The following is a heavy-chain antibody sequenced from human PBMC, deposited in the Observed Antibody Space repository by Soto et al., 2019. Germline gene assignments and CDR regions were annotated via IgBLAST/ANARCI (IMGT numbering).Heavy chain of an antibody. CDR1: GYSFTLYW. Sequence: GASVKVSCKASGYSFTLYWIGWVRQMPGRGLEWMGIIYPGDSDTKYSPSFQGQVTISADKSISTAYLQWSSLKASDTAMYYCARHLNLGSSYYCDMDVWGQGTTVTVSS. D-gene: IGHD6-6*01. V-gene: IGHV5-51*01. CDR2: IYPGDSDT. CDR3: ARHLNLGSSYYCDMDV. J-gene: IGHJ6*02.